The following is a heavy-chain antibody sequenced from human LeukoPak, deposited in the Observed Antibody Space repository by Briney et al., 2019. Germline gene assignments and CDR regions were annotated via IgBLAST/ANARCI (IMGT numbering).Heavy chain of an antibody. D-gene: IGHD1-20*01. J-gene: IGHJ4*02. CDR1: GFIFANEP. CDR2: IRSDTKTI. Sequence: GGSPRLSCAASGFIFANEPMNWVRQTPGKGLEWVAHIRSDTKTIVYADSVKGRFTISRDNARDSLSLQMNSLRVEDTAVYYCVRDYNWVFDYWGQGALVTVSS. V-gene: IGHV3-48*01. CDR3: VRDYNWVFDY.